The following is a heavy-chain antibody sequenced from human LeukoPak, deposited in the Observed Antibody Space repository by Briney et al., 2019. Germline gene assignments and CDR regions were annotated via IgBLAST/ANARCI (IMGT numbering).Heavy chain of an antibody. J-gene: IGHJ4*02. D-gene: IGHD6-13*01. CDR2: ISGSGGST. Sequence: GGSLRLSCAASGCTFSSYAMSWVRQAPGKGLEWVSAISGSGGSTYYADSVKGRFTISRDNSKNTLYLQMNSLRAEDTAVYYCAKDRSRSNIAPFDYWGQGTLVTVSS. CDR1: GCTFSSYA. V-gene: IGHV3-23*01. CDR3: AKDRSRSNIAPFDY.